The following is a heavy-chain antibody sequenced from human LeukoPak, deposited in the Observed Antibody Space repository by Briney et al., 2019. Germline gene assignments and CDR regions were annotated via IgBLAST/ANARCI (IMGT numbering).Heavy chain of an antibody. CDR1: GFTFSSYG. V-gene: IGHV3-30*18. J-gene: IGHJ4*02. CDR2: ISNDAGNY. CDR3: AKDRRLYDILTPFDY. Sequence: PGGSLRLSCAASGFTFSSYGMHWVRQAPGKGLEWVALISNDAGNYYYADSVKGRLTISRDNSKNTLYLQMNSLRAEDTAVYFCAKDRRLYDILTPFDYWGQGTLATVSS. D-gene: IGHD3-9*01.